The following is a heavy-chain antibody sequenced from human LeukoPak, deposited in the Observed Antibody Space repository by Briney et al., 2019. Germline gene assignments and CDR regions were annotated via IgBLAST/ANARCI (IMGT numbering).Heavy chain of an antibody. CDR3: ARGQGRAAWDY. CDR2: IIPIFGTA. J-gene: IGHJ4*02. CDR1: GGTFSSYA. Sequence: GASVKVSCKASGGTFSSYAISWVRQAPGQELEWMGGIIPIFGTANYAQKFQGRVTITADESTSTAYMELSSLRSEDTAVYYCARGQGRAAWDYWGQGTLVTVSS. D-gene: IGHD2-15*01. V-gene: IGHV1-69*13.